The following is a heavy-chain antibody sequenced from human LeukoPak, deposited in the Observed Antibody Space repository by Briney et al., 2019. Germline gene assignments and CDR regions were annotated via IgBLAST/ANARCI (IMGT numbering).Heavy chain of an antibody. J-gene: IGHJ4*02. V-gene: IGHV1-46*01. CDR3: ARVEITVISLGFDC. Sequence: ASVKVSCKVSGYIFSNHYIHWVRQAPGQGLEWMGTINPGDESTTFAQQFQGRVTMTTDTSTSTAYMELRSLRSDDTAVYYCARVEITVISLGFDCWGQGTLVTVSS. D-gene: IGHD4-17*01. CDR1: GYIFSNHY. CDR2: INPGDEST.